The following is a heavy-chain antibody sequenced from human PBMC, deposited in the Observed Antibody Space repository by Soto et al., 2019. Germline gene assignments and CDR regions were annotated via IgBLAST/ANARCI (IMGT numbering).Heavy chain of an antibody. V-gene: IGHV3-11*01. CDR1: GFIFSDYY. Sequence: PGGSLRLSCAGSGFIFSDYYITWIRRAPGKGLEWVSYINTLSSAIYYADSVKGRFTISRDNAKNSVYLQMNSLRAEDTAVYYGARRLQWQLRPLDSWGRGTLVTVSS. J-gene: IGHJ4*02. CDR2: INTLSSAI. CDR3: ARRLQWQLRPLDS. D-gene: IGHD6-19*01.